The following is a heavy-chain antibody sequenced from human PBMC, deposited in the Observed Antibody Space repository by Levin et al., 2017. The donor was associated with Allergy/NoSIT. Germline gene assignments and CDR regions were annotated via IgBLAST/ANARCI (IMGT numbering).Heavy chain of an antibody. J-gene: IGHJ5*01. V-gene: IGHV3-7*01. D-gene: IGHD3-10*01. CDR1: GFTFSNHW. CDR2: IKPDGSEK. CDR3: ARAGAGWFEY. Sequence: GGSLRLSCAASGFTFSNHWMSWVRQAPGKGLEWVANIKPDGSEKYYVDSVKGRFTISRDNAKNSLFLQMNSLRAEDTAVYYCARAGAGWFEYWGQGTLVTVSS.